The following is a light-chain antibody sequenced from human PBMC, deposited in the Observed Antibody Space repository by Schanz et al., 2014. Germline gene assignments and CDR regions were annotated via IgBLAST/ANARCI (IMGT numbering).Light chain of an antibody. CDR2: GAS. CDR1: QSVSSSY. Sequence: EIVLTQSPGTLSLSPGERATLSCRASQSVSSSYLAWYQQKPGQAPRLLIYGASSRATGIPDRFSGSGSGTDFTLTISRLEPEDFATYYCLQHNGYPPTFGQGTKLEIK. V-gene: IGKV3-20*01. CDR3: LQHNGYPPT. J-gene: IGKJ2*01.